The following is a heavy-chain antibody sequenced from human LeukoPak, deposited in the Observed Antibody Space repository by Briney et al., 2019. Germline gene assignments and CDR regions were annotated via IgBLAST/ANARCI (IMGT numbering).Heavy chain of an antibody. D-gene: IGHD3-16*02. CDR2: MNPNSGNT. CDR3: ARGLGSGDYVWGSYRYNNWFDP. CDR1: GYTFTSYD. V-gene: IGHV1-8*01. J-gene: IGHJ5*02. Sequence: ASVKVSCKASGYTFTSYDINWVRQATGQGLEWMGWMNPNSGNTGYAQKFQGRVTMTRNTSISTAYMELSSLRSEDTAVYYCARGLGSGDYVWGSYRYNNWFDPWGQGTLVTVSS.